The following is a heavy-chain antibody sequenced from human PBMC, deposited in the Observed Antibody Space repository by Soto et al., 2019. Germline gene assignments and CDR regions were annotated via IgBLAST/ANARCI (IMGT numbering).Heavy chain of an antibody. D-gene: IGHD5-12*01. CDR3: ARGGDIVATAGEWFDH. Sequence: ASVKVSCKASGYSFSTYEINWVRQAPGQGLEWMGWMDPKNGNTGYAQKFQGRVTMTRSTSIGTAYMELSSLRSEDTAVYYCARGGDIVATAGEWFDHWGQGTLGNGSP. CDR2: MDPKNGNT. CDR1: GYSFSTYE. V-gene: IGHV1-8*01. J-gene: IGHJ5*02.